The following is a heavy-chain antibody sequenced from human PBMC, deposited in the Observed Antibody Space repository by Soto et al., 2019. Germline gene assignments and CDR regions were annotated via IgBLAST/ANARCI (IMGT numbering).Heavy chain of an antibody. Sequence: SETLSLTCTVSGGSISSGGYYWSWIRQHPGKGLEWIGYIYYSGSTYYNPSLKSRVTISVDTSKNQFSLKLSSVTAADTAVYYCARGSNYCSSTSCYFNWFDPWGQGTLVTVSS. V-gene: IGHV4-31*03. CDR2: IYYSGST. CDR3: ARGSNYCSSTSCYFNWFDP. CDR1: GGSISSGGYY. J-gene: IGHJ5*02. D-gene: IGHD2-2*01.